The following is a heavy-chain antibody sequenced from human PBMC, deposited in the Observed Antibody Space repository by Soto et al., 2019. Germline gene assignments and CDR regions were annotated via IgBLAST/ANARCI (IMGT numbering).Heavy chain of an antibody. Sequence: SETLSLTCAVYGGSFSGYYWSWIRQPPGKGLEWIGEINHSGSTNYNPSLKSRVTISVDTSKNQFSLKLSSVTAADTAVYYCARGVLNDYDYYGMDVWGQGTTVTVSS. V-gene: IGHV4-34*01. CDR3: ARGVLNDYDYYGMDV. D-gene: IGHD3-16*01. CDR2: INHSGST. CDR1: GGSFSGYY. J-gene: IGHJ6*02.